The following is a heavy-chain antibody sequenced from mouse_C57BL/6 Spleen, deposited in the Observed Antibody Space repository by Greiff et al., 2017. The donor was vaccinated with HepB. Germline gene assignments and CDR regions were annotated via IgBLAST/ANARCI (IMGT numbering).Heavy chain of an antibody. V-gene: IGHV1-76*01. J-gene: IGHJ2*01. CDR3: ARDYEGFDY. D-gene: IGHD1-1*01. CDR2: IYPGSGNT. Sequence: VQLQQSGAELVRPGASVKLSCKASGYTFTDYYINWVKQRPGQGLEWIARIYPGSGNTYYNEKFKGKATLTAEKSSSTAYMQLSSLTSEDSAVYFCARDYEGFDYWGQGTTLTVSS. CDR1: GYTFTDYY.